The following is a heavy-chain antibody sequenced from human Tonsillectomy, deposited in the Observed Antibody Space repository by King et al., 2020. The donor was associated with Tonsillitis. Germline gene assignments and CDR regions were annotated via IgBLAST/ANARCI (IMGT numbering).Heavy chain of an antibody. CDR2: ISYDGSNK. Sequence: VQVVESGGGVVQPGRSLRLSCAASGFTFSSYDMYWVRQTPGKGLEWVAVISYDGSNKYYADSVTGRFTISRDNSKNKVYLQMNSLRAGDTAVYYCARDRDGYIFDYWGQGTLVTVSS. J-gene: IGHJ4*02. CDR3: ARDRDGYIFDY. D-gene: IGHD5-24*01. CDR1: GFTFSSYD. V-gene: IGHV3-33*05.